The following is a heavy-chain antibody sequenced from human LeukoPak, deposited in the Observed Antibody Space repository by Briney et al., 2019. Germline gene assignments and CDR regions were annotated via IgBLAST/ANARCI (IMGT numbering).Heavy chain of an antibody. J-gene: IGHJ5*02. CDR3: ARGRRPIAVAGTMKGCWFDP. CDR1: GYTFTSYA. Sequence: ASVTVSCKASGYTFTSYAMNWVRQAPGQGLEWMGWINTNTGNPTYAQGFTGRFVFSLDTPVSTAYLQISSLKAEDTAVYYCARGRRPIAVAGTMKGCWFDPWGQGTLVTVSS. CDR2: INTNTGNP. D-gene: IGHD6-19*01. V-gene: IGHV7-4-1*02.